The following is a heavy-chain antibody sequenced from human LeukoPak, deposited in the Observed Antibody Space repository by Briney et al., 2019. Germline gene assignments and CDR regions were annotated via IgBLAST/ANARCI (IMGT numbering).Heavy chain of an antibody. Sequence: GGSLRLSCAASGFMFSGYWMSWVRQAPGKGLEWVANINQDGSEKYYVDSVKGRFTISRDNAKNSLYLQMNTLRAEDTAVYYCARHTSGWFYFDYWGQGTLVTVSS. CDR2: INQDGSEK. CDR3: ARHTSGWFYFDY. CDR1: GFMFSGYW. V-gene: IGHV3-7*05. J-gene: IGHJ4*02. D-gene: IGHD6-13*01.